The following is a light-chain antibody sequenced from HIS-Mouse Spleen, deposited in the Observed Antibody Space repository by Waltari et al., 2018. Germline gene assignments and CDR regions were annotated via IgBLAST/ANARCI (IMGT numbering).Light chain of an antibody. Sequence: QSVLTQPPSASGTPGQRVTISCSGSSSNIGSNYVYWYQQLPGTAPKLLIYRNNQLPSGVPDRFSGSESGTSASLAISGLRSEDEADYYCAAWDDSLSGPVFGGGTKLTVL. J-gene: IGLJ3*02. CDR3: AAWDDSLSGPV. CDR1: SSNIGSNY. CDR2: RNN. V-gene: IGLV1-47*01.